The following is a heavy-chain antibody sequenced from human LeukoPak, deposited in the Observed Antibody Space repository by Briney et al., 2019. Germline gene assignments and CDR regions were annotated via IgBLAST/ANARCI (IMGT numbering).Heavy chain of an antibody. CDR3: ARGLLGATTSYFDY. Sequence: GGSLRLSCAASGFTFSSNAVHWVRQAPGKGLEWVAVITYDGSNKYYADSVKGRFTISRDNSRNTLYLQMNSLGAEDTAVYYCARGLLGATTSYFDYWGQGTLVTVSS. CDR1: GFTFSSNA. V-gene: IGHV3-30-3*01. J-gene: IGHJ4*02. D-gene: IGHD1-26*01. CDR2: ITYDGSNK.